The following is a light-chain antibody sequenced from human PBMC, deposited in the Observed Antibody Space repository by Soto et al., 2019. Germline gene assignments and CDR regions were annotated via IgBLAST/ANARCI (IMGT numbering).Light chain of an antibody. V-gene: IGKV3-15*01. CDR2: RAS. CDR1: QNVLSN. J-gene: IGKJ1*01. CDR3: QQYHNLWS. Sequence: EIVITQSPATLSVSPGERATLSCRASQNVLSNLGWYQQRPGQAPRIIIYRASARPTGIPARFSGSGSGTEFTLTISSLQSEDFATDYCQQYHNLWSFGRGTKVDIK.